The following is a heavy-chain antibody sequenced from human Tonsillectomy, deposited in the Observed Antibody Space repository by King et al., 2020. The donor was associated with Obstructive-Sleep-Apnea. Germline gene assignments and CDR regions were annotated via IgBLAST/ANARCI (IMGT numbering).Heavy chain of an antibody. CDR2: ISSSSSYI. CDR3: ARDWRGETTDAFDY. V-gene: IGHV3-21*01. J-gene: IGHJ4*02. CDR1: GFTFSSYS. D-gene: IGHD3-3*01. Sequence: VQLVESGGGLVKPGGSLRLSCAASGFTFSSYSMNWVRQAPGKGLEWVSSISSSSSYIYYADSVKGRFTISRDNAKNSLYLQMNSLRAEDTAVYYCARDWRGETTDAFDYWGQGTLVTVSS.